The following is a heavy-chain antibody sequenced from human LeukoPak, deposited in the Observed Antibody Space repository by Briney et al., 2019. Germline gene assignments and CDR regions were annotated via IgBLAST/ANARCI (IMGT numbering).Heavy chain of an antibody. CDR2: ISDNGGST. CDR3: ARDSYGDANFDS. V-gene: IGHV3-23*01. J-gene: IGHJ4*02. D-gene: IGHD4-17*01. CDR1: GFTFSSYA. Sequence: SGGSLRLSCAASGFTFSSYAMSWVRQAPGKGLEWVSAISDNGGSTYYADSVKGRFTISRDISKNAVYLQMNSLRAEDTAVYYCARDSYGDANFDSWGQGTLVTVSS.